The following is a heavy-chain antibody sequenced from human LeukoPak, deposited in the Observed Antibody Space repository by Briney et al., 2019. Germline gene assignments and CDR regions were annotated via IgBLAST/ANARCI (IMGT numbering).Heavy chain of an antibody. D-gene: IGHD3-9*01. Sequence: GASVKVSCKASGYTFTDYYMHWVRQAPGQGLEWMGWINPSSGGTNYAQKFQGRVTVTRDTSISTAYMDLSSLRSEDTAVYYCAAARVLRYFDWLWWGQGTLVTVSS. J-gene: IGHJ4*02. CDR3: AAARVLRYFDWLW. V-gene: IGHV1-2*02. CDR1: GYTFTDYY. CDR2: INPSSGGT.